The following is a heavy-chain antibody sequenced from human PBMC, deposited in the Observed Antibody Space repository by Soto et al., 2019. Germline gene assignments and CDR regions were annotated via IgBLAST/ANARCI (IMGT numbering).Heavy chain of an antibody. J-gene: IGHJ4*02. CDR3: AGGYSYGYSFDY. V-gene: IGHV3-64*01. Sequence: GGALRLSCAASGFTFSSYAMHWVRQAPGKGLEYVSAISSNGGSTYYANSVKGRFTISRDNSKNTLYLQMGSLRAEDMAVYYCAGGYSYGYSFDYWGQATLVTVSS. D-gene: IGHD5-18*01. CDR1: GFTFSSYA. CDR2: ISSNGGST.